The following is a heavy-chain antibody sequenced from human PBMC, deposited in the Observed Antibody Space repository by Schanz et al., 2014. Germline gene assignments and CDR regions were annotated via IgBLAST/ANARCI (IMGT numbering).Heavy chain of an antibody. J-gene: IGHJ4*02. CDR1: GYTFTSYG. V-gene: IGHV1-46*03. CDR3: ARTIAYGGSPGYFDY. Sequence: QVQLVQSGAEVKKPGASVKVSCKASGYTFTSYGISWVRQAPGQGLEWMGIINLYGGSTNYAQKFQGRVTVTRDTSTSTVYMELNSLRSEDTAVYYCARTIAYGGSPGYFDYWGQGTLVAVSS. D-gene: IGHD4-17*01. CDR2: INLYGGST.